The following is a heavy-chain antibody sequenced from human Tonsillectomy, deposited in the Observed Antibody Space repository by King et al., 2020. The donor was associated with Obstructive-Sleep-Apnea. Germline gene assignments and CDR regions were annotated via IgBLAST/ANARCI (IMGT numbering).Heavy chain of an antibody. J-gene: IGHJ5*02. Sequence: QLQESGPGLVKTSGTLSLNCAVSGDSIRSRHWWSWIRQPPGKGLEWIGEVYHTGSTNYNPSLKSRVTMSVDNDKNQFSLELQSVTVPDTAVYYCARTTVVIPPVRGFDPWGQGTLVTVSS. D-gene: IGHD4-23*01. CDR1: GDSIRSRHW. CDR3: ARTTVVIPPVRGFDP. V-gene: IGHV4-4*02. CDR2: VYHTGST.